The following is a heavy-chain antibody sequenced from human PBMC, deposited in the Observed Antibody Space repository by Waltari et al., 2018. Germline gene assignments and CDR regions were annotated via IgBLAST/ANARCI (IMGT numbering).Heavy chain of an antibody. J-gene: IGHJ3*02. CDR2: ISSSSSTI. CDR3: ARDDDSSKGAFDI. CDR1: GFTFSSYS. Sequence: EVQLVESGGGLVQPGGSLRLSCAASGFTFSSYSMNWVRQAPGNGLEWVSYISSSSSTIYYADSVKGRFTISRDNAKNSLYLQMNSLRAEDTAVYYCARDDDSSKGAFDIWGQGTMVTVSS. V-gene: IGHV3-48*01. D-gene: IGHD2-15*01.